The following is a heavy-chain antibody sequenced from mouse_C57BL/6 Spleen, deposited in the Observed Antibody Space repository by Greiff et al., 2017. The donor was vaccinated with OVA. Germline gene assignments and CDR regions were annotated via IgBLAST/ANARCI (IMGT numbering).Heavy chain of an antibody. D-gene: IGHD2-4*01. Sequence: VQLQQSGAELVRPGASVKLSCTASGFNIKDYYMHWVKQRPEQGLEWIGRIDPEDGDTEYAPKFQGKATMTADTSSNTAYLQLSSLTSEDTAVYYSTPQRYDYAWFAYWGQGTLVTVSA. CDR2: IDPEDGDT. CDR3: TPQRYDYAWFAY. J-gene: IGHJ3*01. V-gene: IGHV14-1*01. CDR1: GFNIKDYY.